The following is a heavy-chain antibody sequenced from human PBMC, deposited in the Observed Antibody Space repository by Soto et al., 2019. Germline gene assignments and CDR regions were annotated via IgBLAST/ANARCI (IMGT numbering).Heavy chain of an antibody. Sequence: EVQLVESGGGLVQPGGSLRLSCAAFGFTFSNYWMHWVRQVPGKGLVWVSRIDNDGRRTSYADSVKGRFTISRDNTKNTLYLQMDSLRAEDTAVYYCARDVQFQSFDYWGQGNLVTVSS. J-gene: IGHJ4*02. CDR3: ARDVQFQSFDY. CDR2: IDNDGRRT. V-gene: IGHV3-74*01. D-gene: IGHD4-4*01. CDR1: GFTFSNYW.